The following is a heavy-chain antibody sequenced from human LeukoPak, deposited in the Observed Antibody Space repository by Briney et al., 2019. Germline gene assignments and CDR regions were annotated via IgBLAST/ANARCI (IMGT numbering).Heavy chain of an antibody. Sequence: SETLSLTCAVYGGSFSGYYWGWIRQPPGEGLEWIGSIYYSGSTYYNPSLKSRVTISVDTSKNQFSLKLSSVTAADTAVYYCARQGYCSSTSCYGGGWFDPWGQGTLVTVSS. D-gene: IGHD2-2*01. J-gene: IGHJ5*02. CDR2: IYYSGST. CDR1: GGSFSGYY. CDR3: ARQGYCSSTSCYGGGWFDP. V-gene: IGHV4-39*01.